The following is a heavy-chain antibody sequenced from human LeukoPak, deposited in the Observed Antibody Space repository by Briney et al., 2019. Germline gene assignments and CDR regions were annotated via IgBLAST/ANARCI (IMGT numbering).Heavy chain of an antibody. CDR2: IIPIFGTA. CDR1: GGTFSSYA. V-gene: IGHV1-69*13. D-gene: IGHD1-20*01. CDR3: ARGEASITGNWFDP. J-gene: IGHJ5*02. Sequence: ASVKVSCKASGGTFSSYAISWVRQAPGQGLEWMGGIIPIFGTANYAQKFQGRVTITADESTSTAYMELSSLRSEDTAVYYCARGEASITGNWFDPWGQGTLVTVSS.